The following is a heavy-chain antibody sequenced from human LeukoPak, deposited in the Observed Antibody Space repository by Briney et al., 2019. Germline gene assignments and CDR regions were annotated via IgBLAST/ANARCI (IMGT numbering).Heavy chain of an antibody. CDR1: GFTFSTYT. D-gene: IGHD4/OR15-4a*01. CDR3: ARDFDYGDYIDF. CDR2: ISSGGLTI. J-gene: IGHJ4*02. V-gene: IGHV3-48*04. Sequence: QPGGSLRLSCVASGFTFSTYTFNWVRQAPGKGLEWLSYISSGGLTIFYADSVKGRFTISRDNTKNAIYLDTTNLRAEDTAVYYCARDFDYGDYIDFWGQGTLVAVSS.